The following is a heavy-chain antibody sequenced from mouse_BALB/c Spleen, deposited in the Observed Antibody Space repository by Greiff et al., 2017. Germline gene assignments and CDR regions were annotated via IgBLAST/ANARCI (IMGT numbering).Heavy chain of an antibody. V-gene: IGHV5-6-3*01. CDR2: INSNGGST. Sequence: EVNVVDSGGGLVQPGGSLKLSCAASGFTFSSYGMSWVRQTQDKRLELVATINSNGGSTYYPDSVKGRFTISRDNAKNTLYLQMSSLKSEDTAMYYCAAGDYAMDYWGQGTSVTVSS. CDR3: AAGDYAMDY. D-gene: IGHD4-1*01. J-gene: IGHJ4*01. CDR1: GFTFSSYG.